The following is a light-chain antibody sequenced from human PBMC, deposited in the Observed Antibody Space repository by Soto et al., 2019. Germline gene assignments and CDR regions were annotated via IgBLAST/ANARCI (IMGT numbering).Light chain of an antibody. V-gene: IGLV2-14*03. CDR1: SSDIGGLYNY. J-gene: IGLJ2*01. CDR2: DVN. Sequence: QSALTQAASVSGSPGQSITIACTGTSSDIGGLYNYVSWYQQHPGKAPKLLIYDVNDRPSGVSDRFSGSKSGNTASLTISGLQAVDEADYFCSAYSSGATHVVFGGGTKLTVL. CDR3: SAYSSGATHVV.